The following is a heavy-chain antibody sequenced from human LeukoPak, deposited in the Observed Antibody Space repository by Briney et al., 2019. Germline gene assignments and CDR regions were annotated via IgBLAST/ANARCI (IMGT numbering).Heavy chain of an antibody. CDR3: ARQVYGVVIPENYFYL. CDR2: IYYSGST. D-gene: IGHD3-3*01. Sequence: SETLSLTCTVSGGSISSRSYEWDRIRQPPGKGLEWIGSIYYSGSTYYNPSLKSRVTISVDTSKNQFSLKLSSVTAADTAVYYCARQVYGVVIPENYFYLWGQGTLLTVSS. J-gene: IGHJ4*02. CDR1: GGSISSRSYE. V-gene: IGHV4-39*01.